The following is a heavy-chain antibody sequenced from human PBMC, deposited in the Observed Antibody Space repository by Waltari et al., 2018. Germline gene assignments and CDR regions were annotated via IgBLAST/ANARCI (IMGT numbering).Heavy chain of an antibody. J-gene: IGHJ5*02. CDR3: TTDSGVVQNWFNP. D-gene: IGHD3-3*01. Sequence: EMQLVESGGGLVKPGGSLRLSCAASGFTFSNVWMSWVRQAPGKGLEWVGRIKSKTHGGTTDYAAPVKGRFTISRDDSKSTVDLQMDSLKTEDTAVYYCTTDSGVVQNWFNPWGPGTLVTVSS. CDR1: GFTFSNVW. V-gene: IGHV3-15*01. CDR2: IKSKTHGGTT.